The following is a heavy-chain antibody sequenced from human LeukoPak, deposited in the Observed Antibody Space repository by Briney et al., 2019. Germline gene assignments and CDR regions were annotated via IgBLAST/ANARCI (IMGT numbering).Heavy chain of an antibody. CDR1: GGSISSGGYY. D-gene: IGHD3-10*01. CDR3: ARDLAPNYYGSGSFI. J-gene: IGHJ4*02. CDR2: IYYSGST. V-gene: IGHV4-31*03. Sequence: SQTLSLTCTVSGGSISSGGYYWIWIRQHPGKGLEWIGYIYYSGSTYYNPSLKSRVTISVDTSTNQFSLKLSSVTAADTAVYFCARDLAPNYYGSGSFIWGQGTLVTVSS.